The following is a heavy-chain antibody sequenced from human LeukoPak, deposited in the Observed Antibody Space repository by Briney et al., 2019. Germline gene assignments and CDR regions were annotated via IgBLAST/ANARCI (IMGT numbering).Heavy chain of an antibody. CDR3: AKGSERRSVPAAMDDY. CDR2: ISWNSGSI. Sequence: PGGSLRLSCAASGFTFDDYATHWVRQAPGKGLEWVSGISWNSGSIGYADSVKGRFTISRDNAKNSLYLQMNSLRAEDTALYYCAKGSERRSVPAAMDDYWGQGTLATVSS. J-gene: IGHJ4*02. D-gene: IGHD2-2*01. CDR1: GFTFDDYA. V-gene: IGHV3-9*01.